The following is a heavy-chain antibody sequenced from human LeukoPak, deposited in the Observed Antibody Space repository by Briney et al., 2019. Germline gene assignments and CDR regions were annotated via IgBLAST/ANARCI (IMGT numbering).Heavy chain of an antibody. CDR3: AQEHFDTSGYYSRFDN. D-gene: IGHD3-22*01. CDR2: SAGCGGST. Sequence: GGSLRLSCAAAGFTFPRHAMSWVRQAPGKGLEWVASSAGCGGSTHYADSVKGRFTISRDNSQNTVYLHMNSLRADDTAVYYCAQEHFDTSGYYSRFDNWGQGILVTVSS. J-gene: IGHJ4*02. CDR1: GFTFPRHA. V-gene: IGHV3-23*01.